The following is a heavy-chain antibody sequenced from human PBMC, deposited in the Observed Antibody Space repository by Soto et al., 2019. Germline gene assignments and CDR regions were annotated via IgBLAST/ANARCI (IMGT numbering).Heavy chain of an antibody. D-gene: IGHD6-13*01. CDR1: EFSFDDYA. Sequence: EAQLLESGGDLVQPGGSLRLSCAASEFSFDDYAMSWVRQAPGKRLEWVSSITYTGVSTYYADSVKGRFTISRDNYKDTLYLQMNSLRAEDTAIYYCAKASVWYPYFDSWGQGNLVTVSS. V-gene: IGHV3-23*01. CDR3: AKASVWYPYFDS. J-gene: IGHJ4*02. CDR2: ITYTGVST.